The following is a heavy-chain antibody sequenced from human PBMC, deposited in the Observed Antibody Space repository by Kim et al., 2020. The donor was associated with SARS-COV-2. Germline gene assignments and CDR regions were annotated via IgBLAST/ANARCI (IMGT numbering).Heavy chain of an antibody. CDR3: AKEEGSGYSSGWTYYYYGMDD. CDR2: ISYDGSNK. Sequence: GGSLRLSCAASGFTFSSYGMHWVRQAPGKGLEWVAFISYDGSNKYYADSVKGRFTISRDNSKNTLYLQMNSLRAEDTAVYYCAKEEGSGYSSGWTYYYYGMDDWGQGTTVTVSS. V-gene: IGHV3-30*18. CDR1: GFTFSSYG. J-gene: IGHJ6*02. D-gene: IGHD6-19*01.